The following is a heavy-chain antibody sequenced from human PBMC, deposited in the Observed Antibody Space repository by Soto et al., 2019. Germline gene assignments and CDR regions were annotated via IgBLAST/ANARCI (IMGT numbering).Heavy chain of an antibody. Sequence: QVQLVQSGAEVKKPGASVKVSCKASGYTFTSYYMHWVRQAPGQGLEWMGIINPSGGSTSYAQKFXXRXTTXRDTSTSTGYMELSSLRSEDTAVYYCARMGDAFDIWGQGTMVTVSS. V-gene: IGHV1-46*03. CDR1: GYTFTSYY. CDR3: ARMGDAFDI. J-gene: IGHJ3*02. CDR2: INPSGGST.